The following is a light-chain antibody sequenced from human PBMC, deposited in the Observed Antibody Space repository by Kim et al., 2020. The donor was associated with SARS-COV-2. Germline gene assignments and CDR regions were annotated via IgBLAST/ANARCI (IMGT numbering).Light chain of an antibody. V-gene: IGLV2-14*03. CDR2: DVT. J-gene: IGLJ1*01. Sequence: QSIIISCTGTTSDIGGYDFVSWYQQQPGKAPKLMIYDVTNRPSGVSHRFSGSKSGNTASLIISGLQAEDEADYFRTSFASGATPYVFGAGTKVTVL. CDR3: TSFASGATPYV. CDR1: TSDIGGYDF.